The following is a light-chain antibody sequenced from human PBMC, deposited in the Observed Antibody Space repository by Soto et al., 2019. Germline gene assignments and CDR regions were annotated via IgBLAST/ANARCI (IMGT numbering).Light chain of an antibody. CDR3: QQRSNWPPIT. CDR2: GAF. J-gene: IGKJ5*01. V-gene: IGKV3-11*01. CDR1: PSVSNY. Sequence: EIVLTQSPATLSFSPGERXXLXXXXSPSVSNYLAWYQQKPGQAPRLLIYGAFNRATGIPARFSGSGSGADFTLTISSLEPEDFAVYYCQQRSNWPPITFGQGTRLEIK.